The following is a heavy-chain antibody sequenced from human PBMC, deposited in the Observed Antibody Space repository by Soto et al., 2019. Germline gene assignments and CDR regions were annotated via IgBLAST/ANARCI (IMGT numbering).Heavy chain of an antibody. J-gene: IGHJ4*02. Sequence: GGSLRLSCAASGFTFSSYAMSWVRQAPGKGLEWVSAISGSGGSTYYADSVKGRFTISRDNSKNTLYLQMNGLRAEDTCVYDCAEGYCTSGVCYYFDYWGQGTLVTVSS. CDR3: AEGYCTSGVCYYFDY. D-gene: IGHD2-8*01. V-gene: IGHV3-23*01. CDR2: ISGSGGST. CDR1: GFTFSSYA.